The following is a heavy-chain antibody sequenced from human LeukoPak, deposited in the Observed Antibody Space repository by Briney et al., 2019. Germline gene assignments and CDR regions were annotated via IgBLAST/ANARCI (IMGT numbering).Heavy chain of an antibody. CDR2: INTDGDNI. V-gene: IGHV3-74*03. CDR1: GFSFSNYW. Sequence: GGSLRLSCVASGFSFSNYWMHWVRQPPGKGLVWVSRINTDGDNIQYADSVKGRFIISRDNAKNTLYLQMNSLRAEDTAVYYCARVIVGATGSDYWGQGTLVTVPS. J-gene: IGHJ4*02. CDR3: ARVIVGATGSDY. D-gene: IGHD1-26*01.